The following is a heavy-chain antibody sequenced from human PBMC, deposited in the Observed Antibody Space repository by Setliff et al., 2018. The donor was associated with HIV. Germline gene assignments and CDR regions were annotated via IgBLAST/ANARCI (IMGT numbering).Heavy chain of an antibody. V-gene: IGHV1-69*05. CDR2: VIPMFGIT. CDR1: GGTFTNHG. CDR3: ATRLYPYDTGRLYNALGRFES. J-gene: IGHJ4*02. D-gene: IGHD1-20*01. Sequence: SVKVSCKASGGTFTNHGIGWVRQAPGRRLEWLGGVIPMFGITNDGQKFQGRVAITTDESTSTVFMELSSLTSEDTAVYYCATRLYPYDTGRLYNALGRFESWGQGTLVTVSS.